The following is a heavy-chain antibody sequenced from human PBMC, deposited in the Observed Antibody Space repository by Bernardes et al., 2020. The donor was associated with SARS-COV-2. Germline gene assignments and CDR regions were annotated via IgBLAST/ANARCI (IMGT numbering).Heavy chain of an antibody. V-gene: IGHV1-18*01. Sequence: ASVKVSCMASGYTFTSYGISWVRQAPGQGLEWMGWISAYNGNTNYAQKLQGRVTMTTDTSTSTAYMELRSLRSDDTAVYYCAREGWIFHTIPTQFDYWGQGTLVTVSS. CDR3: AREGWIFHTIPTQFDY. D-gene: IGHD2-2*03. CDR2: ISAYNGNT. CDR1: GYTFTSYG. J-gene: IGHJ4*02.